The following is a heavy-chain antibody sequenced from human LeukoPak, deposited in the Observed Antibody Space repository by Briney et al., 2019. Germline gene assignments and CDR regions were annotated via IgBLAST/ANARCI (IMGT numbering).Heavy chain of an antibody. J-gene: IGHJ6*03. D-gene: IGHD2-2*01. V-gene: IGHV1-58*02. CDR1: GFTFTSSA. Sequence: SVKVSCKASGFTFTSSAMQWVRQARGQRLEWIGWIVVGSGNTNYAQKFQERVTITRDMSTSTAYMELSSLRSEDTAVYYCARDVVVVPAAISPDYYYYYMDVWGKGTTVTVSS. CDR3: ARDVVVVPAAISPDYYYYYMDV. CDR2: IVVGSGNT.